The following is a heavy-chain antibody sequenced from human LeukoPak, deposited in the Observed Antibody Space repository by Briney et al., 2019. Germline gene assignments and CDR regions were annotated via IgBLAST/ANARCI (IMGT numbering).Heavy chain of an antibody. V-gene: IGHV1-69*06. J-gene: IGHJ6*04. Sequence: SVKVSCKASGGTFSSYAISWVRQAPGQGLEWMWGIIPIFGTANYAQKFQGRVTITADKSTSTAYMELSSLRSEDTAVYYCAARFYDILTGNYYYGMDVWGKGTTVTVSS. D-gene: IGHD3-9*01. CDR3: AARFYDILTGNYYYGMDV. CDR2: IIPIFGTA. CDR1: GGTFSSYA.